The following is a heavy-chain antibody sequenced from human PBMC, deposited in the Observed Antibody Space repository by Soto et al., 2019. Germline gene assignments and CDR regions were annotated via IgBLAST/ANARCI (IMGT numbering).Heavy chain of an antibody. Sequence: QVQLVQSGAEVKKPGSSVKVSCKASGGTFSTYTFSWVRQAPGQGLEWVGRIIPIFGTPYYSQKFQGRVTITGEKSTSTVSRELSSLRCDDTAVYFCARGLECRGYCLDKPTWFAPWGQGTLFTVSS. CDR1: GGTFSTYT. CDR3: ARGLECRGYCLDKPTWFAP. D-gene: IGHD2-15*01. J-gene: IGHJ5*02. V-gene: IGHV1-69*06. CDR2: IIPIFGTP.